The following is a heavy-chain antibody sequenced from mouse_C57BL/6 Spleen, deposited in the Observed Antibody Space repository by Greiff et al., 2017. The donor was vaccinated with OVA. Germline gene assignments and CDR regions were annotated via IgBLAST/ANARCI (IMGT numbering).Heavy chain of an antibody. J-gene: IGHJ1*03. CDR3: ARVVTTDWYFDV. CDR1: GYSITSGYY. Sequence: EVKLMESGPGLVKPSQSLSLTCSVTGYSITSGYYWNWIRQFPGNNLEWMGYISYDGSNNYNPSLKNRISITRDTSKNQFFLKLNPVTTEDTATYYCARVVTTDWYFDVWGTGTTVTVSS. V-gene: IGHV3-6*01. D-gene: IGHD2-2*01. CDR2: ISYDGSN.